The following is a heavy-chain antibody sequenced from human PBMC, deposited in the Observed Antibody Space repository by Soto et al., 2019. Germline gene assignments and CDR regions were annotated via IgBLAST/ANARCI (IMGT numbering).Heavy chain of an antibody. CDR1: GYTFTSYD. J-gene: IGHJ6*01. Sequence: QVQLVQSGAEVKKPGASVKVSCKASGYTFTSYDINWVRQATGQGLEWMGWMNPYSGNTGYAQKLQGRVTMTMNTSISTAYMEMSSLRSEGTSVYYCAREKTTDGRDVWGQGTTVTVSS. V-gene: IGHV1-8*01. CDR3: AREKTTDGRDV. CDR2: MNPYSGNT.